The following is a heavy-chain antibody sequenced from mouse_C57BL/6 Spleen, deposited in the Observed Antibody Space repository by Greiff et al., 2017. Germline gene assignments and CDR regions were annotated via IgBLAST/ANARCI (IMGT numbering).Heavy chain of an antibody. D-gene: IGHD1-1*01. Sequence: VKLQQPGAELVKPGASVKMSCKASGYTFTSYWITWVKQRPGQGLEWIGDIYPGSGSTNYNEKFKSKATLTVDTSSSTAYMQLSSLTSEDSAVYYCARSYYGSNQFAYWGQGTLVTVSA. J-gene: IGHJ3*01. CDR3: ARSYYGSNQFAY. V-gene: IGHV1-55*01. CDR2: IYPGSGST. CDR1: GYTFTSYW.